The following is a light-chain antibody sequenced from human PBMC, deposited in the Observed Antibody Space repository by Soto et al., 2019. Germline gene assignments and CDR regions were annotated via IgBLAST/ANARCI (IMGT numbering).Light chain of an antibody. Sequence: DIQMTQSPSSLSASVGDRVTITCRASQSINTFLNWYQQKPGKAPKLLIFAASSLQSGVPSRFSGSASGTDFTLTISSLQPEDFATYYCQQSYSTPLTFGGGTKVDIK. CDR2: AAS. CDR1: QSINTF. J-gene: IGKJ4*01. CDR3: QQSYSTPLT. V-gene: IGKV1-39*01.